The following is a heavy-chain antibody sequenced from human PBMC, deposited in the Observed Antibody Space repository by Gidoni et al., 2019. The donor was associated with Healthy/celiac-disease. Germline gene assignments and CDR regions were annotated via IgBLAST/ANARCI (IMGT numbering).Heavy chain of an antibody. CDR1: GFTFIRYG. V-gene: IGHV3-33*01. D-gene: IGHD5-12*01. CDR3: ARDQWGSGYGGEAPDY. J-gene: IGHJ4*02. Sequence: QVQLVESGGGVVQPARSLRLSCAASGFTFIRYGLRWCRQAPGTGLEWGAVIWYDGSNKYYADSVKGRFTISRDNSKNTLYLQMNSLRAEDTAVYYCARDQWGSGYGGEAPDYWGQGTLVTVSS. CDR2: IWYDGSNK.